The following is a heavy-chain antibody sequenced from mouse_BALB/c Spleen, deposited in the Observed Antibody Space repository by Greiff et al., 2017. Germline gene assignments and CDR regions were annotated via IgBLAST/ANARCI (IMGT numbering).Heavy chain of an antibody. CDR2: ISSGGSYT. V-gene: IGHV5-6-4*01. J-gene: IGHJ1*01. D-gene: IGHD2-4*01. Sequence: EVMLVESGGGLVKPGGSLKLSCAASGFTFSSYTMSWVRQTPEKRLEWVATISSGGSYTYYPDSVKGRFTISRDNAKNTLYLQMSSLKSEDTAMYYCTRDGEMITTYWYFDVWGAGTTVTVSS. CDR1: GFTFSSYT. CDR3: TRDGEMITTYWYFDV.